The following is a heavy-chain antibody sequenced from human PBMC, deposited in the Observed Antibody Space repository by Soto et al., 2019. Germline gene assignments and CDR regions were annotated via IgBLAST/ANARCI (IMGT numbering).Heavy chain of an antibody. J-gene: IGHJ5*02. CDR1: GGSFSGCY. D-gene: IGHD6-6*01. V-gene: IGHV4-34*01. CDR3: ARFAGFGRIAARPNWFDP. CDR2: INHSGST. Sequence: SETLSLTCAVYGGSFSGCYWSWIRQPPGKGLEWIGEINHSGSTNYNPSLKSRVTISVDTSKNQFSLKLSSVTAADTAVYYCARFAGFGRIAARPNWFDPWGQGTLVTVSS.